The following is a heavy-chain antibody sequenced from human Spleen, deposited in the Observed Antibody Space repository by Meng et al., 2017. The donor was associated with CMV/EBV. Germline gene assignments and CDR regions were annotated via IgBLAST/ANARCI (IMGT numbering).Heavy chain of an antibody. D-gene: IGHD5-12*01. CDR2: IYSGGST. Sequence: GESLKISCAASGFTVSSNCMSWVRQAPGKGLEWVSVIYSGGSTYYADSVKGRFTISRDNSKNTLYLQMNSLRAEDTAVYYCAREGGYDDARYYYGMDVWGQGTTVTVSS. CDR1: GFTVSSNC. V-gene: IGHV3-53*01. J-gene: IGHJ6*02. CDR3: AREGGYDDARYYYGMDV.